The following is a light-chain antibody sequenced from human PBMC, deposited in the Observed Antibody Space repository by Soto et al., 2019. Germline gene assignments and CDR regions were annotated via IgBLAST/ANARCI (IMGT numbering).Light chain of an antibody. Sequence: QSVLTQPPSASGSPGQSVTISCTGTSSDVGGYNYVSWYQQHPGKAPQVLIYDVNKRPSGVPDRFSGSKSGNTASLTVSGLQAEDEADYYCSSHAGSNSPFVFGTGTKVTVL. CDR1: SSDVGGYNY. V-gene: IGLV2-8*01. CDR2: DVN. J-gene: IGLJ1*01. CDR3: SSHAGSNSPFV.